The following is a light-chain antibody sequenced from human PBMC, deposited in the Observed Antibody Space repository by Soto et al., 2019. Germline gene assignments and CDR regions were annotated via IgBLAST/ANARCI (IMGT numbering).Light chain of an antibody. V-gene: IGLV1-44*01. CDR2: SNI. CDR1: SSNIGSNT. J-gene: IGLJ3*02. Sequence: QSVLTQPPSASGTPGQRVTISCSGSSSNIGSNTVNWYQQLPGTAPKLLIYSNIHRPSGVPDRFSGSKSGTSASLAISGLQSEDEADYYCAAWDDSLNGGVFGGGTKLTVL. CDR3: AAWDDSLNGGV.